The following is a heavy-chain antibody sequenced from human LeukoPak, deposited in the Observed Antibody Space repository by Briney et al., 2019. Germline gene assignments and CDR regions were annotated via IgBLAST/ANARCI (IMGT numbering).Heavy chain of an antibody. D-gene: IGHD1-26*01. CDR2: ISYDGGNK. J-gene: IGHJ4*02. V-gene: IGHV3-30-3*01. CDR1: GFTFSNYA. Sequence: GRSLRLSCAASGFTFSNYAMHWVRQAPGKGLEWVAVISYDGGNKYYADSLKGRFTISRDNSKNTLYLQMNSLRAEDTAVYYCAKDRGGSYRGYFDYWGQGTLVTVSS. CDR3: AKDRGGSYRGYFDY.